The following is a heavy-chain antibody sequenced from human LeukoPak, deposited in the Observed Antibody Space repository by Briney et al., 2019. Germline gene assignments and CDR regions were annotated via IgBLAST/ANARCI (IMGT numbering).Heavy chain of an antibody. V-gene: IGHV4-4*07. Sequence: PSETLSLTCTVSGGSISSYYWSWIRQPAGKGLEWIGRIYTSGSTNYNPSLKSRVTMSVDTSKNQFSLELSSVTAADTAVYYCARDRRYYDSSGYYSYHDYWGQGTLVTVSS. D-gene: IGHD3-22*01. CDR2: IYTSGST. J-gene: IGHJ4*02. CDR1: GGSISSYY. CDR3: ARDRRYYDSSGYYSYHDY.